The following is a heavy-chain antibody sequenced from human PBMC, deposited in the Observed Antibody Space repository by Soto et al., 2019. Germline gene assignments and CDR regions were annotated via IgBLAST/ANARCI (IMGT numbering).Heavy chain of an antibody. D-gene: IGHD3-16*01. Sequence: EVQLVESGGGLIQTGGSLRLSCAVSGITFNNYWMHWIRQTPGKGLVWVSHIYNVSSIINYAASMKGRLTIYRDNAGNTMYLQSRRLGVENAASYNCASEVSRGRKYGGQGTLVTVSS. J-gene: IGHJ4*02. CDR3: ASEVSRGRKY. CDR1: GITFNNYW. CDR2: IYNVSSII. V-gene: IGHV3-74*01.